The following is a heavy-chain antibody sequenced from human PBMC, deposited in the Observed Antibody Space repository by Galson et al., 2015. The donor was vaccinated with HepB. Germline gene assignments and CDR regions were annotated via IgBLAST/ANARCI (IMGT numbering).Heavy chain of an antibody. CDR1: GFTFSTYD. CDR3: ARVCSSGGCYPSHNAFDI. CDR2: ITTAGDT. V-gene: IGHV3-13*04. J-gene: IGHJ3*02. D-gene: IGHD2-15*01. Sequence: SLRLSCAASGFTFSTYDMHWVRQPIGKGLEWVSAITTAGDTYYQGSVNGRFTISRENAQNSFFLQMNSLRAGDTAVYYCARVCSSGGCYPSHNAFDIWGQGTMVTVSS.